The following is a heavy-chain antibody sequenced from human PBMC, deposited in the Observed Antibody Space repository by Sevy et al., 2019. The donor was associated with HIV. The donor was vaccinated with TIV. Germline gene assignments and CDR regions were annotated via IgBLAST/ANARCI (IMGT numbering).Heavy chain of an antibody. CDR1: GFTFSGYS. V-gene: IGHV3-48*01. Sequence: GGSLRLSCAASGFTFSGYSMNWVRQAPGKGLEWVSYISSSSYTIYYADSVKGRFTISGDNAKNALYLQMNSLRAEDTAVYYCARAQPYSSGWDGIDYWGQGTLVTVSS. J-gene: IGHJ4*02. D-gene: IGHD6-19*01. CDR3: ARAQPYSSGWDGIDY. CDR2: ISSSSYTI.